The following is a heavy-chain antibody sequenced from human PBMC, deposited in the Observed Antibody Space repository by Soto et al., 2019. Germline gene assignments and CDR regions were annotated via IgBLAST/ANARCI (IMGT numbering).Heavy chain of an antibody. CDR3: ARDDDFWSGYYKGSRNGMDV. Sequence: RLSCAASGFTFSSYWMSWVRQAPGKGLEWVANIKQDGSEKYYVDSVKGRFTISRDNAKNSLYLQMNSLRAEDTAVYYCARDDDFWSGYYKGSRNGMDVWGQGTTVTVSS. J-gene: IGHJ6*02. D-gene: IGHD3-3*01. CDR2: IKQDGSEK. V-gene: IGHV3-7*01. CDR1: GFTFSSYW.